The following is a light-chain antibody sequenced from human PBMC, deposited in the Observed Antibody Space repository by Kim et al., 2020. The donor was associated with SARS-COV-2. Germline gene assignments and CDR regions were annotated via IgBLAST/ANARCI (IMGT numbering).Light chain of an antibody. Sequence: SYELTQPPSVSVAPGKTARITCGGNNIGSKSVHWYQQKPGQASVLVIYYDSDRPSVIPERFSGSNSGNMANLTISRVEAGDEADYYCQVWDISSDHRVFGEGTQLTVL. CDR1: NIGSKS. CDR2: YDS. CDR3: QVWDISSDHRV. J-gene: IGLJ3*02. V-gene: IGLV3-21*04.